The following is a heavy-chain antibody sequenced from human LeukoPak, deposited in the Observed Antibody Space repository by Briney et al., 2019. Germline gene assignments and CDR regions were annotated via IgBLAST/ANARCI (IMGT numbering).Heavy chain of an antibody. Sequence: GGSLRLSCAASGFTFSSYSMNWVRQAPGKGLEWVSSISSSSSYIYYADSVKGRFTISRDNAKNSLYLQMNSLRAEDTAVYYCARDLAYGTPDDHWGQGTLVTVSS. J-gene: IGHJ5*02. CDR1: GFTFSSYS. D-gene: IGHD3-10*01. CDR3: ARDLAYGTPDDH. CDR2: ISSSSSYI. V-gene: IGHV3-21*01.